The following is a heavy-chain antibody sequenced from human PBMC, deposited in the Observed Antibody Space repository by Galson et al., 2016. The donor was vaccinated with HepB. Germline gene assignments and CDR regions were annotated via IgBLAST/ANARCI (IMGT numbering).Heavy chain of an antibody. CDR1: GVTVSSEY. D-gene: IGHD3-22*01. J-gene: IGHJ3*01. V-gene: IGHV3-53*01. CDR3: ATVGGKTYGLRTDGFYH. CDR2: IYRGGNT. Sequence: SLRLSCAKSGVTVSSEYMTWVRQAPGKGLEWISLIYRGGNTYYADSVRGRFTASRDDSKNTLYLQMKYLRADDTAVYFCATVGGKTYGLRTDGFYHWGPGTMVTVS.